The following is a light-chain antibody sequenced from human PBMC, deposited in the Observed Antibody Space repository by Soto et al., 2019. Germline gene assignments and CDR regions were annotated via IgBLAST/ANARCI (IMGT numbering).Light chain of an antibody. J-gene: IGKJ1*01. CDR1: RSVLYSSNNKNY. CDR2: WSS. Sequence: DTVMTQSPDSLAVSLGERATINCKSSRSVLYSSNNKNYLAWYQQKPGQPPKLLIYWSSTRESGVPDRFSGSGSGTDFTLTISSLQAEDVAVYYCQQYYSTPRTFGQGTKVEIK. V-gene: IGKV4-1*01. CDR3: QQYYSTPRT.